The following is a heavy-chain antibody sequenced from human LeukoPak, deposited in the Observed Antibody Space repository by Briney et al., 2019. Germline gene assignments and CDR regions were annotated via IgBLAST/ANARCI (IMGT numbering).Heavy chain of an antibody. D-gene: IGHD3-22*01. Sequence: SVKVSCKASGGTFSSYAISWVRQAPGQGLEWMGRIIPILGIANYAQKFQGRVTITADKSTSTAYMELSSLRSEDTAVYYCASAASGYSSGYYSNWGQGTLVTVSS. J-gene: IGHJ4*02. CDR1: GGTFSSYA. CDR3: ASAASGYSSGYYSN. CDR2: IIPILGIA. V-gene: IGHV1-69*04.